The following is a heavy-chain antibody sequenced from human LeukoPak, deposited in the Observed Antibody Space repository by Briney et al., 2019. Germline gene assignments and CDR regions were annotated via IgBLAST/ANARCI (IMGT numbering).Heavy chain of an antibody. CDR3: AKDLGYQLLY. J-gene: IGHJ4*02. CDR1: GGSITTSNW. V-gene: IGHV4-4*02. Sequence: SGTLSLTCAVSGGSITTSNWWSWVRQPPGKGLEWIGEIHPSGSTHYSPSLRSRVTLSMDKSKNQFSLELSSVTAADTAIYYCAKDLGYQLLYWGQGTLVTVSS. CDR2: IHPSGST. D-gene: IGHD2-2*01.